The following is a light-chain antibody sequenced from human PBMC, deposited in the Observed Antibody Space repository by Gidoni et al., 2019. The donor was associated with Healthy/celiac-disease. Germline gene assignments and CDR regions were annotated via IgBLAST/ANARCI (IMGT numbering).Light chain of an antibody. CDR2: GAS. V-gene: IGKV3-20*01. Sequence: EIVLTQSPGTLFLSPGERATLSCRASQSVSSSDLAWYQQKPGQAPRLLIYGASSRATGIPDRFSGSGSGTDFTLTISRLEPEDFAVYYCQQYGSSPRTFXQXTKVEIK. CDR3: QQYGSSPRT. CDR1: QSVSSSD. J-gene: IGKJ1*01.